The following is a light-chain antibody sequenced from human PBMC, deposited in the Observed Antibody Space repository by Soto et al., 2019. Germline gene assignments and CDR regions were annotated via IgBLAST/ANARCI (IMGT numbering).Light chain of an antibody. Sequence: DIQMTQCPSTLSAFVGGRVAMSCVASQSISTSLAWYQQKPGKAPKLLIYMASILESGVPTRFSGSGSATEFTLSINSLQPDDFATYYCQQYGSYSRTFGQGTRGDIK. CDR2: MAS. CDR1: QSISTS. CDR3: QQYGSYSRT. V-gene: IGKV1-5*03. J-gene: IGKJ1*01.